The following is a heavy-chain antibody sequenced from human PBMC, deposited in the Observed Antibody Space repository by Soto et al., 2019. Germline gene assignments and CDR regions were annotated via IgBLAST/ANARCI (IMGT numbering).Heavy chain of an antibody. D-gene: IGHD3-22*01. CDR1: GGSISSGGYY. J-gene: IGHJ4*02. V-gene: IGHV4-31*03. CDR3: ARGGYYYDSSGYYSPVS. Sequence: TSETLSLTCTVSGGSISSGGYYWSWIRQHPGKGLEWIGYIYYSGSTYYNPSLKSRVTISVDTSKNQFSLKLSSVTAADTAVYYCARGGYYYDSSGYYSPVSWGQGTLVTVSS. CDR2: IYYSGST.